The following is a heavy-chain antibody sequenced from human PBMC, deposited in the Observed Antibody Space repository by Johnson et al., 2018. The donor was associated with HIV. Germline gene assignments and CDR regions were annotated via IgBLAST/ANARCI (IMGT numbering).Heavy chain of an antibody. V-gene: IGHV3-33*01. J-gene: IGHJ3*01. CDR2: IWFDGSNK. CDR1: GFTFSSYG. Sequence: GVVQPGTSLRLSCEASGFTFSSYGMHWVRQAPGKGLEWAAVIWFDGSNKYYADSVKGRFTISRDNSENTLYLQMDSLRAEDTAMYYCAIIPAGNSFAVWGQGTMVTVSS. CDR3: AIIPAGNSFAV. D-gene: IGHD2-21*01.